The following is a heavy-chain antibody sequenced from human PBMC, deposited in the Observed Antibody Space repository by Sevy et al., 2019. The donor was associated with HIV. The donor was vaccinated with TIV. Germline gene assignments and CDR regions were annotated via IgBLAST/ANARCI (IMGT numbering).Heavy chain of an antibody. CDR1: EFTFSRYA. Sequence: GGSLRLSCAASEFTFSRYAMSWVRQAPGKGLEWVSAISGSGGSTYYAHSVKGRFTISRDNSKNTLYLQMNSLRAEDTAVYYCAKGDTNYYGMDVWGLGTTVTVSS. J-gene: IGHJ6*02. CDR3: AKGDTNYYGMDV. V-gene: IGHV3-23*01. CDR2: ISGSGGST.